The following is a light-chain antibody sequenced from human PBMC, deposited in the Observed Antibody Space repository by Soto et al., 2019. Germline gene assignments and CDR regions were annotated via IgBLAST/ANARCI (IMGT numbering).Light chain of an antibody. V-gene: IGKV3-11*01. CDR3: QQYNNWPRYT. CDR1: QSVSHA. CDR2: DAS. J-gene: IGKJ2*01. Sequence: EVVLTQSPATLSLSPGDRATLSCRASQSVSHALAWYQQKPGQAPRLLIHDASSRATGIPARFSGSGSETDFTLTISSLEPEDFAVYYCQQYNNWPRYTFGQGTKLEIK.